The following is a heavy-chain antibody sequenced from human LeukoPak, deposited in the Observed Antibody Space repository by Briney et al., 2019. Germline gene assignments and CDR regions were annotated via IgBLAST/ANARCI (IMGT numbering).Heavy chain of an antibody. CDR2: VSLTGET. CDR3: SRESGAFCPFGY. CDR1: GGSISSTNW. Sequence: SETLFLTCGVSGGSISSTNWWSWVRHPPGQGLEWIGEVSLTGETNYNPSLNGRVTMSLDGSRHQLSLTLTSVTAADTAIYYCSRESGAFCPFGYWGQGTLVIVPT. D-gene: IGHD1-26*01. J-gene: IGHJ4*02. V-gene: IGHV4-4*02.